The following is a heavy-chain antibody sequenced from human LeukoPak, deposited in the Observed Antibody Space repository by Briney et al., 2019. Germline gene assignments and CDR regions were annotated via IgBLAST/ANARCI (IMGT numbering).Heavy chain of an antibody. CDR3: VYDSSGYYFFDY. CDR2: IYTSGST. D-gene: IGHD3-22*01. J-gene: IGHJ4*02. V-gene: IGHV4-4*07. CDR1: GGSISSYY. Sequence: SETLSLTCTVSGGSISSYYWCWIRQPAGKGLEWIGRIYTSGSTNYNPSLKSRVTMSVDTSKNQFSLKLNSVTAADTAVYYCVYDSSGYYFFDYWGQGTLVTVSS.